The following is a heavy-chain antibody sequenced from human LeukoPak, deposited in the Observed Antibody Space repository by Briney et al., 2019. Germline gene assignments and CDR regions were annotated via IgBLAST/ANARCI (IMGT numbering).Heavy chain of an antibody. J-gene: IGHJ3*02. CDR1: GFTFSSNA. D-gene: IGHD5-18*01. CDR2: ISFDGSNK. V-gene: IGHV3-30-3*01. Sequence: GGSLRLSCAASGFTFSSNAMHWVRQAPGKGLEWVAIISFDGSNKYYADSVKGRFTISRDNSKNTLYLEMNSLRAEDTAVYYCARDPKGGYSYGWGAFDIWGHGTMVTVSS. CDR3: ARDPKGGYSYGWGAFDI.